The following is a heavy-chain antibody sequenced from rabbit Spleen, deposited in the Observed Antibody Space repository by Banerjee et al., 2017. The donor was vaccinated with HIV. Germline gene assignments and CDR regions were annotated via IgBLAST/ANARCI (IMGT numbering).Heavy chain of an antibody. CDR2: INIATGKS. V-gene: IGHV1S45*01. D-gene: IGHD1-1*01. Sequence: EQLEESGGGLVKPEGSLTLTCKASGVSLNDKDVMCWVRQAPGKGLEWIACINIATGKSVYASWAKGRFIMFRTSSTTVTLQMTSLTAADTVTYFCARDLVTVIGWNFNLWGPGTLVTVS. CDR1: GVSLNDKDV. J-gene: IGHJ4*01. CDR3: ARDLVTVIGWNFNL.